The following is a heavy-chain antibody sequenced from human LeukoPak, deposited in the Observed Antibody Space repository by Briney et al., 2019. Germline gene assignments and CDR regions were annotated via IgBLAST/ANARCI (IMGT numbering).Heavy chain of an antibody. D-gene: IGHD3/OR15-3a*01. J-gene: IGHJ4*02. CDR1: GSSVSSNF. Sequence: GGSLRLSCAVSGSSVSSNFMTWVRQAPGKGLEWVSLILGETTTTYADSVEGRFTISRDNSKNTLYLQVNRLRAEDTAVYYCVRDKGLRPTERFDSWGQGTLATVSS. CDR2: ILGETTT. V-gene: IGHV3-53*01. CDR3: VRDKGLRPTERFDS.